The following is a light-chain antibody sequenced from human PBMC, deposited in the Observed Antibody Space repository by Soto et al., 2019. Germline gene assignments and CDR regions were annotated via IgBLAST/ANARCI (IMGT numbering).Light chain of an antibody. CDR3: QQYGTSPPRT. V-gene: IGKV3-20*01. CDR1: QSVSSSY. CDR2: GAS. J-gene: IGKJ5*01. Sequence: ESVLTQSPGTLSLSPGERATLSCRASQSVSSSYLAWYQQKPGQAPGLLINGASSRATGIPDRFSGSGSGTDFTLTISRLEPEDFAVYYCQQYGTSPPRTFGQGTRLEIK.